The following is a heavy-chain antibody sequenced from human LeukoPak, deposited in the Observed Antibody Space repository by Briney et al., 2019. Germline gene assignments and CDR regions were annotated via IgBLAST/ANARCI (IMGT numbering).Heavy chain of an antibody. CDR3: ARARKYSSGWYGSYWFDP. V-gene: IGHV3-74*01. D-gene: IGHD6-19*01. CDR1: GFTFSSYW. J-gene: IGHJ5*02. CDR2: ISTDASST. Sequence: GGSLRLSCAGSGFTFSSYWMHWVRQAPGKGLVWVSRISTDASSTTYADSVKGRFTTSRDNAKGTLYLQMNSLRAEDTAVYYCARARKYSSGWYGSYWFDPWGQGTLVTVSS.